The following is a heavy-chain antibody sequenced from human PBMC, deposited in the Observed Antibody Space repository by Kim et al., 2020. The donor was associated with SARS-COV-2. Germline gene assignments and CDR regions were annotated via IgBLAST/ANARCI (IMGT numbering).Heavy chain of an antibody. CDR2: DGSAK. J-gene: IGHJ5*01. V-gene: IGHV3-7*04. Sequence: DGSAKKHLDSVKSRFTISRDNAKNSLYLQMNSLRVDDTAVYYCVRAADSWGQGTLVTVSS. CDR3: VRAADS.